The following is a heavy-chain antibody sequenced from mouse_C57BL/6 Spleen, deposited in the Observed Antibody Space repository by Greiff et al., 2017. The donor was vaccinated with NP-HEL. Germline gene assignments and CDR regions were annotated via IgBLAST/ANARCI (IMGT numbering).Heavy chain of an antibody. CDR3: AREDYEYFDV. CDR2: INPNNGGT. Sequence: EVQLQQSGPELVKPGASVKISCKASGYTFTDYYMNWVKQSHGKSLEWIGDINPNNGGTSYNQKFKGKATLTVDKSSSTADMELRSLTSEDSAVYYCAREDYEYFDVWGTGTTVTVSS. CDR1: GYTFTDYY. J-gene: IGHJ1*03. D-gene: IGHD2-4*01. V-gene: IGHV1-26*01.